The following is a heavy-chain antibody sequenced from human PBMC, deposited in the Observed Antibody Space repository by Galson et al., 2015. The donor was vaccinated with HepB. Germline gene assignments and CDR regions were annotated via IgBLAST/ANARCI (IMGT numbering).Heavy chain of an antibody. CDR3: ARRSTAMVNNYYYYYYMDV. D-gene: IGHD5-18*01. CDR2: IIPILGIA. CDR1: GGTFSSYA. J-gene: IGHJ6*03. V-gene: IGHV1-69*10. Sequence: SVKVSCKASGGTFSSYAISWVRQAPGQGLEWMGGIIPILGIANYAQKFQGRVTITADKSTSTAYMELSSLRSEDTAVYYCARRSTAMVNNYYYYYYMDVWGKGTTVTVSS.